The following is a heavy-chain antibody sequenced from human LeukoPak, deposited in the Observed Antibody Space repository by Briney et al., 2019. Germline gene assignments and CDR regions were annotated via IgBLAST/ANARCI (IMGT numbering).Heavy chain of an antibody. Sequence: ASVKVSCKASGYTFTSYGISWVRQAPGQGLEWMGWISAYNGNTNYAQKLQGRVTMTTDTSTSTAYVELRSLRSDDTAVYYCARRRYYDFWSGYYAFDIWGQGTTVTVSS. CDR3: ARRRYYDFWSGYYAFDI. CDR2: ISAYNGNT. J-gene: IGHJ3*02. D-gene: IGHD3-3*01. V-gene: IGHV1-18*01. CDR1: GYTFTSYG.